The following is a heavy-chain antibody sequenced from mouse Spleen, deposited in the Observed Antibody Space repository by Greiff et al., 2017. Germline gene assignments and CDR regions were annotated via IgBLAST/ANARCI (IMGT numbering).Heavy chain of an antibody. CDR3: ARDRLTGTSYFDV. CDR2: ISDGGSYT. CDR1: GFTFSSYA. D-gene: IGHD4-1*01. Sequence: EVKLMESGGGLVKPGGSLKLSCAASGFTFSSYAMSWVRQTPEKRLEWVATISDGGSYTYYPDNVKGRFTISRDNAKNNLYLQMSHLKSEDTAMYYCARDRLTGTSYFDVWGTGTTVTVSS. J-gene: IGHJ1*03. V-gene: IGHV5-4*01.